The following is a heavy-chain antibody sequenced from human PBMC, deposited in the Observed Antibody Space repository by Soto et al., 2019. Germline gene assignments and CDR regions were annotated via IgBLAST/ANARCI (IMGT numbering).Heavy chain of an antibody. V-gene: IGHV1-8*01. Sequence: GTSVKVSCKASGYTFTSYDTNWVRQATGQGLEWMGWMNPNSGNTGYAQKFQGRVTMTRNTSISTAYMELSSLRSEDTAVYYCASPARNYDFWSGYSFDIWGQGTMATVSS. CDR1: GYTFTSYD. CDR2: MNPNSGNT. J-gene: IGHJ3*02. CDR3: ASPARNYDFWSGYSFDI. D-gene: IGHD3-3*01.